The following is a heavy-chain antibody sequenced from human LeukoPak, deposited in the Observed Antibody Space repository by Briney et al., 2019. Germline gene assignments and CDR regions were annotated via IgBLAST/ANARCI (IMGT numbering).Heavy chain of an antibody. CDR1: GFTFDNYA. J-gene: IGHJ4*02. CDR3: AKAAEGVVVPAAGFDY. D-gene: IGHD2-2*01. CDR2: ITWDGNIA. V-gene: IGHV3-43D*04. Sequence: PGGSLRLSCAASGFTFDNYAMHWIRQAPGKGLEWVSHITWDGNIAYYADSGKGRFTISRDNSKTSMFLQMNRLRPDDTALYYCAKAAEGVVVPAAGFDYWGQGTLVTVSS.